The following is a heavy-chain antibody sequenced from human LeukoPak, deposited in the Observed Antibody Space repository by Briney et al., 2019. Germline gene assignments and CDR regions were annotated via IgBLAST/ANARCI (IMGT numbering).Heavy chain of an antibody. V-gene: IGHV1-8*01. CDR3: ARGPEYYDRSGSDY. CDR1: GYTFTSYD. J-gene: IGHJ4*02. D-gene: IGHD3-22*01. Sequence: ASVTVSCKASGYTFTSYDMNGVRQATGQGLEWMGWMNPDSGNTDYAQKFQGRVTMTRNTYISTAYMELSGLRSEDTAVYYCARGPEYYDRSGSDYWGQGTLVTVSS. CDR2: MNPDSGNT.